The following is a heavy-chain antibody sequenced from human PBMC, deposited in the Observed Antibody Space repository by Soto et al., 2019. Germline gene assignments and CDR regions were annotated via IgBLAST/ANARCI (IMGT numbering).Heavy chain of an antibody. V-gene: IGHV1-69*02. D-gene: IGHD3-3*01. CDR2: IIPILGIA. CDR1: GGTFSSYT. J-gene: IGHJ4*02. Sequence: SVKVSCKASGGTFSSYTISWVRQAPGQGLEWMGRIIPILGIANYAQKFQGRVTITADKSTNTAYMELSSLRSEDTAVYYCARGSIFGVVTFDYWGQGTLVTVSS. CDR3: ARGSIFGVVTFDY.